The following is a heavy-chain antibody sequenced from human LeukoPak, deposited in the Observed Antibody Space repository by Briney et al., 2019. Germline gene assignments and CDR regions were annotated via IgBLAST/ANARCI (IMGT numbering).Heavy chain of an antibody. J-gene: IGHJ4*02. Sequence: PSETLSLTCTVSGGSISDSYWGWIRHPPGKGLEWIGYIYYSGSTKYNPSLRSRVTISIDASKSQFSLKLSSVTAADTALYYCATGWYGDGGYWGQGIMVTVFS. CDR3: ATGWYGDGGY. CDR2: IYYSGST. CDR1: GGSISDSY. D-gene: IGHD6-19*01. V-gene: IGHV4-59*01.